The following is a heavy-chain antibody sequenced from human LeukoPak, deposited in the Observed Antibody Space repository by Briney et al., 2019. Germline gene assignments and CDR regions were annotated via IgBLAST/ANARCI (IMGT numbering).Heavy chain of an antibody. CDR2: FNHSGIT. D-gene: IGHD3-3*01. V-gene: IGHV4-34*01. J-gene: IGHJ4*02. Sequence: SETLSLTCAVCGGSFSGYYWSWIRQPPGKGLEWIGEFNHSGITNYNPSLKSRVTMSLDTSKSQFSLKLSSVTAADTALYYCARGVVGVIEVRVYYVDYWGQGTLVTVSS. CDR1: GGSFSGYY. CDR3: ARGVVGVIEVRVYYVDY.